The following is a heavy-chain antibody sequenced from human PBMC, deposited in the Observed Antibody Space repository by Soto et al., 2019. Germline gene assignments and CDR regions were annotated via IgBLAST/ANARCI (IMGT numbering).Heavy chain of an antibody. CDR2: IIPIFGTA. CDR1: GGTFSSYA. Sequence: SAKVSCKASGGTFSSYAISWVRQAPGQGLEWMGGIIPIFGTANYAQKFQGRVTITADKSTSTAYMELSSLRSEDTAVYYCARGVGGYYGSGSYYYYGMDVWGQGTTVTV. D-gene: IGHD3-10*01. CDR3: ARGVGGYYGSGSYYYYGMDV. J-gene: IGHJ6*02. V-gene: IGHV1-69*06.